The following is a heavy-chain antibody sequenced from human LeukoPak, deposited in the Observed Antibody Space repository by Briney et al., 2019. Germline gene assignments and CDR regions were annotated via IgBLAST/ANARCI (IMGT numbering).Heavy chain of an antibody. J-gene: IGHJ5*02. V-gene: IGHV3-7*01. Sequence: PGDSLRLSCAASGFTISTYWMAWVRQAPGKGLEWVANIKKDGSQIHYLDSVEGRFTISRDNTKNSLYLQMNSLRAEDTAVYFCARARDGYNQREFDPWGQGTLVTVSS. D-gene: IGHD5-24*01. CDR1: GFTISTYW. CDR2: IKKDGSQI. CDR3: ARARDGYNQREFDP.